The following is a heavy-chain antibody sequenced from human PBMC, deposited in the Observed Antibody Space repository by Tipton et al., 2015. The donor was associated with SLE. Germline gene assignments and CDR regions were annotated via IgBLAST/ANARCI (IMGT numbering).Heavy chain of an antibody. CDR3: ARDLGCSGGSCYSFDY. J-gene: IGHJ4*02. CDR1: GFAFSSYW. V-gene: IGHV3-7*03. D-gene: IGHD2-15*01. CDR2: IKQDGSEK. Sequence: SLRLSCAASGFAFSSYWMSWVRQAPGKGLEWVANIKQDGSEKYYVDSVKGRFTISRDNAKNSLYLQMNSLRAEDTAVYYCARDLGCSGGSCYSFDYWGQGTLVTVSS.